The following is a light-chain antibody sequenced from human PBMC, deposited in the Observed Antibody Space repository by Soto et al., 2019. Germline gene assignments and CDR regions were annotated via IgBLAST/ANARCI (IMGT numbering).Light chain of an antibody. CDR2: DVS. CDR3: SSFTSSSTLYV. CDR1: SSDVGGYKY. Sequence: QSALTQPASVSGSPGQSITISCAGTSSDVGGYKYVSWYQQHPGKAPKLMISDVSDRPSGVSTRFSGSRSGNTAFLTISGLQAEDEDDYYCSSFTSSSTLYVFGTGTKLTVL. V-gene: IGLV2-14*01. J-gene: IGLJ1*01.